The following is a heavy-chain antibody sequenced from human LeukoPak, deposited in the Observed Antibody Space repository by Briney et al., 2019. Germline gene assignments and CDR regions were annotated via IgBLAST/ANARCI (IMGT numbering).Heavy chain of an antibody. J-gene: IGHJ5*02. CDR2: IGAGGDST. D-gene: IGHD2-2*01. CDR1: GFTFSIFA. CDR3: AKGLVVVATAMKTPPNWFDP. V-gene: IGHV3-23*01. Sequence: GGSLRLSCVASGFTFSIFAMTWVRQTPGKGLEWVSVIGAGGDSTYYADSVKGRFTISRDNSKNTLYLQMNSLRAEDTAVYYCAKGLVVVATAMKTPPNWFDPWGQGTLVTVSS.